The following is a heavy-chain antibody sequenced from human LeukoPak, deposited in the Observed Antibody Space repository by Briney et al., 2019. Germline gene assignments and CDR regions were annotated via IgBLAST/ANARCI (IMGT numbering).Heavy chain of an antibody. Sequence: GGSLRLSCAASGFTVSSNYMSWVRQAPGKGLEWVSVIYSGGSTYYADSVKGRFTISRDNSKNTLYLQMNSLRAEDTAVYYCARDPNRNDYGDYVLDYWGQGTLVTVSS. CDR3: ARDPNRNDYGDYVLDY. J-gene: IGHJ4*02. D-gene: IGHD4-17*01. CDR2: IYSGGST. V-gene: IGHV3-53*05. CDR1: GFTVSSNY.